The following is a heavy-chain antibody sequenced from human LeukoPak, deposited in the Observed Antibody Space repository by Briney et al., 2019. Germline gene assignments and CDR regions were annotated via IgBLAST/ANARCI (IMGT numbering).Heavy chain of an antibody. Sequence: GGSLRLSCAASGFTFSSHGMTWVRQAPGKGQEWVSGISGGGDTIYYADSVRGRFTISRDNSKNTLYLQMNSLRAEDTAVYYCAKARQYHDYVWGSFSGNFDYWGQGTLVTVSS. D-gene: IGHD3-16*01. J-gene: IGHJ4*02. CDR2: ISGGGDTI. CDR3: AKARQYHDYVWGSFSGNFDY. V-gene: IGHV3-23*01. CDR1: GFTFSSHG.